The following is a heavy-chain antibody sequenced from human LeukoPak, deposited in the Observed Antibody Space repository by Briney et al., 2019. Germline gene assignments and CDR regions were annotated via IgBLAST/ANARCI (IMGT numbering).Heavy chain of an antibody. CDR3: AVSWSLANYYNYGMDV. V-gene: IGHV1-24*01. D-gene: IGHD1-26*01. J-gene: IGHJ6*02. CDR2: FDPEDGET. CDR1: GYTLTELS. Sequence: GASVKVSCKVSGYTLTELSMHWVRQAPGKGLEWMGGFDPEDGETIYAQKFQGRVTMTEDTSTDTAYMELSSLRSEDTAVYYCAVSWSLANYYNYGMDVWGQGTTVTVSS.